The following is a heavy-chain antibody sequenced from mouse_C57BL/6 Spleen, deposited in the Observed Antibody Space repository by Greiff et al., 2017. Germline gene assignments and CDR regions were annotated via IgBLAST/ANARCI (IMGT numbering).Heavy chain of an antibody. CDR2: IDPETGGT. J-gene: IGHJ3*01. V-gene: IGHV1-15*01. Sequence: VQLQESGAELVRPGASVTLSCKASGYTFTDYEMHWVKQTPVHGLEWIGAIDPETGGTAYNQKFKGKAILTADKSSSNAYIELLSLTSEDSAVYYCTGVGHSFAYWGQGTLVTVSA. CDR3: TGVGHSFAY. D-gene: IGHD3-3*01. CDR1: GYTFTDYE.